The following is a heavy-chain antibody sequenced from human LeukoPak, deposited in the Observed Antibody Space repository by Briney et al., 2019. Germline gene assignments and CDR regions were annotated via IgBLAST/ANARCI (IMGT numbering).Heavy chain of an antibody. J-gene: IGHJ4*02. D-gene: IGHD2-2*01. Sequence: SETLSLTCTVSGYSISSGYHWGWIRQPPGKGLEWIGSIYHSGSTCYNPSLKSRVTISVDTSKNQFSLKLSSVTAADTAVYYCARDPGIVVVPAAFDYWGQGTLVTVSS. CDR3: ARDPGIVVVPAAFDY. CDR1: GYSISSGYH. V-gene: IGHV4-38-2*02. CDR2: IYHSGST.